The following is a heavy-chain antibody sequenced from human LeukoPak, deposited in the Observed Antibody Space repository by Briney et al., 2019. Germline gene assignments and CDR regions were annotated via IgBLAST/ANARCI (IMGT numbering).Heavy chain of an antibody. J-gene: IGHJ4*02. CDR3: AKGLSFFWSGGIDY. D-gene: IGHD3-3*01. CDR2: ISYDGSNK. V-gene: IGHV3-30*18. CDR1: GFTFSSYG. Sequence: GRSLRLSCAASGFTFSSYGMHWVRQAPGKGLEWVAVISYDGSNKYYADSVKGRFTISRDNSKNTLYLQMNSLRAEDTAVYYCAKGLSFFWSGGIDYWGQGTLVTVSS.